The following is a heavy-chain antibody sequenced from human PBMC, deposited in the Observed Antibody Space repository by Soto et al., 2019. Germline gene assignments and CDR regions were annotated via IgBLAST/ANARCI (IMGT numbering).Heavy chain of an antibody. J-gene: IGHJ4*02. CDR1: GGSLNGYY. D-gene: IGHD3-22*01. V-gene: IGHV4-59*01. CDR2: FYSSGSP. CDR3: AREFYYDSSGIGFDS. Sequence: SETLYLTCTVSGGSLNGYYWSWIRQPPGKGLEWIGDFYSSGSPHHNPSLKNRVSISEDRSKNEFSLKLSSVTAADTAIYYCAREFYYDSSGIGFDSWGQGTLVTVSS.